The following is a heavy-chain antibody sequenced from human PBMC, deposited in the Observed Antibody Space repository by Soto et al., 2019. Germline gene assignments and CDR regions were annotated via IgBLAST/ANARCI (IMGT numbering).Heavy chain of an antibody. CDR3: ARFFWSGYRNPNWFDP. Sequence: SETLSLTCTVSGGSISSYYWSWIRQPPGKGLEWIGYIYYSGSTNYNPSLKSRVTISVDTSKNQFSLKLSSVTAADTAVYYCARFFWSGYRNPNWFDPWGQGTLVTVSS. V-gene: IGHV4-59*01. D-gene: IGHD3-3*01. CDR2: IYYSGST. J-gene: IGHJ5*02. CDR1: GGSISSYY.